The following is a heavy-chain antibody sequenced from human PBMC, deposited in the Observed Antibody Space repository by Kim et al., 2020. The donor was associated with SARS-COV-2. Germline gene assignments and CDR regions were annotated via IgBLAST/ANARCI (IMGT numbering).Heavy chain of an antibody. Sequence: GGSLRLSCAASGFTFSSYSMNWVRQAPGKGLEWVSSIISSSSYIYYADSVKGRFTISRDNAKNSLYLQMNSLIAEDTAVYYCARIRSTYYYGSGSYYNAYYYGMDVWGQGTTVTVSS. D-gene: IGHD3-10*01. CDR3: ARIRSTYYYGSGSYYNAYYYGMDV. J-gene: IGHJ6*02. CDR1: GFTFSSYS. CDR2: IISSSSYI. V-gene: IGHV3-21*01.